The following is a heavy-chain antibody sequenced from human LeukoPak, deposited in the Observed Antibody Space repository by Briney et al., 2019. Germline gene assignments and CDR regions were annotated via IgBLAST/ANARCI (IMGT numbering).Heavy chain of an antibody. D-gene: IGHD2-2*02. J-gene: IGHJ4*02. V-gene: IGHV4-34*01. CDR3: ARGVTQNTPSPNYFDY. Sequence: PSETLSLTCTVYGGSFSGYYWSWIRQPPGKGLEWIGEINHSGSTNYNPSLKSRVTISVDTSKNQFSLKLSSVTAADTAVYYCARGVTQNTPSPNYFDYWGQGTLVTVSS. CDR2: INHSGST. CDR1: GGSFSGYY.